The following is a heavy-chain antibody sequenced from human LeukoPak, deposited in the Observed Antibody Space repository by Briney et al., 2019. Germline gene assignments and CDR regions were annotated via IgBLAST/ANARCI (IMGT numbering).Heavy chain of an antibody. CDR1: GGSISSYY. Sequence: PSQTLSLTCTVSGGSISSYYWSWIRQPPGKGLEWIGYIYYSGSTNYNPSLKSRVTISVDTSKNQFSLKLSSVTAADTAVYYCARGGKVVPAAMSYWGQGTLVTVSS. V-gene: IGHV4-59*01. CDR2: IYYSGST. J-gene: IGHJ4*02. D-gene: IGHD2-2*01. CDR3: ARGGKVVPAAMSY.